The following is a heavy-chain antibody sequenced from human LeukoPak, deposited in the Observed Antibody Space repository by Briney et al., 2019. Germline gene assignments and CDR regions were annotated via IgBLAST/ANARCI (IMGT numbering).Heavy chain of an antibody. Sequence: ASVKVSCKASGYTFTSYDINWVRQATGQGLEWMGWMNPNSGNTGYAQKFQGRVTMTRDTSTSTVYMELSSLRSEDTAVYYCARLVGSSSWSGGFDYWGQGTLVTVSS. J-gene: IGHJ4*02. D-gene: IGHD6-6*01. CDR3: ARLVGSSSWSGGFDY. CDR2: MNPNSGNT. CDR1: GYTFTSYD. V-gene: IGHV1-8*01.